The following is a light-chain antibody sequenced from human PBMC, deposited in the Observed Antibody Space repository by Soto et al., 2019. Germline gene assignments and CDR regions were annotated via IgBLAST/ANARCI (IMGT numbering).Light chain of an antibody. V-gene: IGKV1-5*01. J-gene: IGKJ1*01. CDR1: QSVSSW. CDR3: QQYNSYPST. Sequence: DIQMTQSPSTLSASVGDRVTITCRASQSVSSWLAWYQQKPGKAPKLLIYDASSLESGVPPRFSGSGSGTEFTLTISSLQPDDFATYYCQQYNSYPSTFGQGTKVEIK. CDR2: DAS.